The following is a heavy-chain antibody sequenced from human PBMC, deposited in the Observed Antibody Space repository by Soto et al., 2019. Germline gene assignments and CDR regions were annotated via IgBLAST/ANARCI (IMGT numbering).Heavy chain of an antibody. J-gene: IGHJ4*02. D-gene: IGHD3-10*01. CDR2: INHSGST. CDR3: ARGVSYYGSGSYYKLDY. CDR1: GGSFSGYY. V-gene: IGHV4-34*01. Sequence: SETLSLTCAVYGGSFSGYYWSWIRQPPGKGLEWIGEINHSGSTNYNPSLKSRVTISVDTSKNQFSLKLSSVTAADTAVYYWARGVSYYGSGSYYKLDYWGQGTLVTVSS.